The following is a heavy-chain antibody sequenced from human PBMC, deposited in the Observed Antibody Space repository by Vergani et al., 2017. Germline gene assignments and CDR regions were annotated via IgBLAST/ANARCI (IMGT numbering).Heavy chain of an antibody. J-gene: IGHJ6*03. D-gene: IGHD3-3*01. V-gene: IGHV1-69*01. CDR1: GGTFSNYA. CDR3: ARGGITIFGVANYYYYYMDV. CDR2: IIPIFGSA. Sequence: QVQLVQSGAEVKKPGSSVKVSCKASGGTFSNYAISWVRQAPGQELEWMGGIIPIFGSANSAQMFQGRVTITADESTSTAYMELSSLRSEDTAVYYCARGGITIFGVANYYYYYMDVWGKGTTVTVSS.